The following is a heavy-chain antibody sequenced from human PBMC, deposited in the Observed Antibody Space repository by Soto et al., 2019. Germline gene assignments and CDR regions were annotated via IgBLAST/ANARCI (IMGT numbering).Heavy chain of an antibody. CDR3: AAHSLPPQWRPTRDNWFDP. CDR1: GASISRSSYC. Sequence: SETLSLTCTVSGASISRSSYCWAWIRQAPGKGLEWIASICYSGATYSNPSLRSRVLISIDTSKKQFSLRLTSVTAADTATYYCAAHSLPPQWRPTRDNWFDPWGQGTMVTVSS. CDR2: ICYSGAT. D-gene: IGHD6-19*01. J-gene: IGHJ5*01. V-gene: IGHV4-39*01.